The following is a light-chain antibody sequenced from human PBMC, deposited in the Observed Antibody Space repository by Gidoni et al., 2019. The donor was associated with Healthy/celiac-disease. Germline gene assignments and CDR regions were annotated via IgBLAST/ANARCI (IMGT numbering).Light chain of an antibody. V-gene: IGKV3-11*01. J-gene: IGKJ4*01. CDR2: DAS. CDR3: QQRSNWRST. CDR1: QSVSSY. Sequence: EIVLTQSPATLSLSPGERATLSCRASQSVSSYLAWYQQKPGQAPRRLIYDASNRATGIPARFSGSGSGTDFTLTISSLEPEDFAVYYCQQRSNWRSTFGGGTKVEIK.